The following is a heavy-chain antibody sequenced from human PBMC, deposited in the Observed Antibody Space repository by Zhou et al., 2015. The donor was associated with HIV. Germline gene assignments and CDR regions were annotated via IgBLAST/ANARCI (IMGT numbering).Heavy chain of an antibody. CDR3: VAMVRGVMFQPDHDYFDY. CDR1: GGTFSSYT. D-gene: IGHD3-10*01. CDR2: IIPILGIA. V-gene: IGHV1-69*02. J-gene: IGHJ4*02. Sequence: QVQLVQSGAEVKKPGSSVKVSCKASGGTFSSYTISWVRQAPGQGLEWMGRIIPILGIANYAQKFRGRVTITADKSTSTAYMELSSLRSEDTAVYYCVAMVRGVMFQPDHDYFDYWGQGTLVTVSS.